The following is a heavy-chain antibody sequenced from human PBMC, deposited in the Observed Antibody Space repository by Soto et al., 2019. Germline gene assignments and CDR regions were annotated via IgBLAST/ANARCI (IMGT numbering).Heavy chain of an antibody. Sequence: GASVKVSCKASGYTFTSYGIIWVRQAPGQGLEWMGWISAYNGNTNYAQKLQGRVTMTTDTSTSTAYMELRSLRSDDTAVYYCARGAGHYYDSSGYYPDLDYWGQGTLVTVSS. D-gene: IGHD3-22*01. CDR2: ISAYNGNT. V-gene: IGHV1-18*01. J-gene: IGHJ4*02. CDR1: GYTFTSYG. CDR3: ARGAGHYYDSSGYYPDLDY.